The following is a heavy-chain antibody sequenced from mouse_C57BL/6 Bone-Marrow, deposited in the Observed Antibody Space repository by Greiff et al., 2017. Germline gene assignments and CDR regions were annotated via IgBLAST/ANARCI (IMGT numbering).Heavy chain of an antibody. J-gene: IGHJ3*01. CDR3: ARELGFAF. CDR2: IYPYNGGT. Sequence: EVMLVESGPELVKPGASVKISCKASGYTFTAYNIHWVKQNHGKSLEWIGYIYPYNGGTGYNQKFKSKATLTVDKSSSTAFMELRSLTSEDSAVYYCARELGFAFWGQGTLVTVSA. CDR1: GYTFTAYN. V-gene: IGHV1S29*02.